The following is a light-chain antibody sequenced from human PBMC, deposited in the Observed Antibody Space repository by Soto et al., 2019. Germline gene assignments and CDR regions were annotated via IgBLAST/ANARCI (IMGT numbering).Light chain of an antibody. CDR3: QQYNNWWT. Sequence: EIVITQSPVTLSVSPGERATLSCWAGQSVSSNLAWYQQKPGQAPRLLIYGASTRATGIPARFTGSGSGTEFTLTISSPQFDDSAVYYCQQYNNWWTFGQGTKVDIK. J-gene: IGKJ1*01. CDR2: GAS. CDR1: QSVSSN. V-gene: IGKV3-15*01.